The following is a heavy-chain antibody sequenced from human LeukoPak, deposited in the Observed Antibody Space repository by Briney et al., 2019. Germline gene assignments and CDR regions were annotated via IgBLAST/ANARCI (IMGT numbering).Heavy chain of an antibody. CDR1: GGTFSSYA. Sequence: SVKVSCKASGGTFSSYAISWVRQAPGQGLEWMGGVIPIFGTANYTQKFQGRVTITTDESTSTAYMELSSLRSEDTAVYYCARTAMVPNWFDPWGQGTLVTVSS. V-gene: IGHV1-69*05. CDR3: ARTAMVPNWFDP. D-gene: IGHD5-18*01. CDR2: VIPIFGTA. J-gene: IGHJ5*02.